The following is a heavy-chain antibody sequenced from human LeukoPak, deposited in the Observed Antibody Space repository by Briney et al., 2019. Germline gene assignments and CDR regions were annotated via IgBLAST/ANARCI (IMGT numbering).Heavy chain of an antibody. Sequence: GGSLRLSCAASGFTFSSYSMNWVRQAPGKGLEWVPSISSSSSYIYYADSVKGRFTISRDNAKNSLYLQMNSLRAEDTAVYYCARDVQQLAHALDIWGQGTMVTVSS. CDR2: ISSSSSYI. D-gene: IGHD6-13*01. CDR1: GFTFSSYS. J-gene: IGHJ3*02. V-gene: IGHV3-21*01. CDR3: ARDVQQLAHALDI.